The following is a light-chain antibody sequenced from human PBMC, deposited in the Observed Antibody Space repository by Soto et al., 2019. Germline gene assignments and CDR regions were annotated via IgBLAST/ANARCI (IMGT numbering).Light chain of an antibody. CDR3: QVWDSSSDHPVV. J-gene: IGLJ2*01. CDR1: NIGNKG. V-gene: IGLV3-21*02. CDR2: DDS. Sequence: SYELTQPPSVSVAPGQTATITCGGHNIGNKGVHWYQQKPGRAPVLVVYDDSYRPSGVPERFSGSNSGNTATLTISRVEAGDEDDYCCQVWDSSSDHPVVFGGGTKLTVL.